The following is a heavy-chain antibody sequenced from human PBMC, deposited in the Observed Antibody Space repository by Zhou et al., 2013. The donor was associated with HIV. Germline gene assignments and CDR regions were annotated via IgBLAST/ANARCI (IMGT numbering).Heavy chain of an antibody. Sequence: QVQLVQSGAEVKKPGSSVKVSCKASGGTFSSYAISWVRQAPGQGLEWMGGIIPIFGTANYAQKFQGRVTITTDESTSTAYMELSSLRSEDTAVYYCARDSKSVRGVMPGDQPYYMDVWGKGTTVTVSS. CDR3: ARDSKSVRGVMPGDQPYYMDV. J-gene: IGHJ6*03. CDR2: IIPIFGTA. CDR1: GGTFSSYA. D-gene: IGHD3-10*01. V-gene: IGHV1-69*05.